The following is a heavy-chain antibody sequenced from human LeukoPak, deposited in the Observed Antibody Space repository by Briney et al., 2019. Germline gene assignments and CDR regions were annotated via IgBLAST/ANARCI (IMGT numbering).Heavy chain of an antibody. J-gene: IGHJ3*02. V-gene: IGHV4-59*08. Sequence: PSETLSLTCNVSGGSISSYYWSWIRQPPGKGLEWIGYMYYSGNTNYNPSLKSRVTTSVGSSKNQFSLKLSSVTAADTAVYYCARHSLVGARNAFDIWGQGTMVTVSS. CDR2: MYYSGNT. CDR3: ARHSLVGARNAFDI. CDR1: GGSISSYY. D-gene: IGHD1-26*01.